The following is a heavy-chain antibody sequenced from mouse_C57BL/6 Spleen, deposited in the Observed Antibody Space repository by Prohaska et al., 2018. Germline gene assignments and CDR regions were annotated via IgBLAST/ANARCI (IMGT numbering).Heavy chain of an antibody. D-gene: IGHD3-1*01. J-gene: IGHJ2*01. CDR3: ASPPSDYFDY. V-gene: IGHV1-26*01. CDR2: INPNNGGT. Sequence: HGKSLEWIGDINPNNGGTSYNQKFKGKATLTVDKSSSTAYMELRSLTSEDSAVYYCASPPSDYFDYWGQGTTLTVSS.